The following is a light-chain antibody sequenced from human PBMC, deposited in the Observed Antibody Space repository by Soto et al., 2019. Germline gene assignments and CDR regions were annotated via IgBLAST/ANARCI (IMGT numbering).Light chain of an antibody. Sequence: EIVLTQSPGTLSLSPGERATLSCRASQNVNSNYLAWYQQKPGQAPRLLIYGASNRATGIPDRLSGTGSGTTFSLSVSRLEPEDFAVYYCQHYGSSPPYTFGQGTKLEI. CDR3: QHYGSSPPYT. J-gene: IGKJ2*01. V-gene: IGKV3-20*01. CDR1: QNVNSNY. CDR2: GAS.